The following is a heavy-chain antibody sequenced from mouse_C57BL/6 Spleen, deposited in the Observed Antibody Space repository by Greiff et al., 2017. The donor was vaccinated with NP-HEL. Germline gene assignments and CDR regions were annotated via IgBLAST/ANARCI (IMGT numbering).Heavy chain of an antibody. Sequence: EVQLVESGGGLVQPKGSLKLSCAASGFSFNTYAMNWVRQAPGKGLEWVARIRSKSNNYATYYADSVKDRFTISRDDSESMLYLQMNNLKTEDTAMYYCVRDYDYDDVLFAYWGQGTLVTVSA. V-gene: IGHV10-1*01. CDR1: GFSFNTYA. CDR3: VRDYDYDDVLFAY. J-gene: IGHJ3*01. CDR2: IRSKSNNYAT. D-gene: IGHD2-4*01.